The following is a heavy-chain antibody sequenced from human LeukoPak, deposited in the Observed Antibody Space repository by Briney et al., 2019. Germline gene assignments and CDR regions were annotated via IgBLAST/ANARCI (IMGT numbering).Heavy chain of an antibody. CDR3: AKQLGYCSDGSCYFPY. CDR1: GFTFSSSA. V-gene: IGHV3-23*01. D-gene: IGHD2-15*01. J-gene: IGHJ4*02. Sequence: PGGSLRLSCAASGFTFSSSAMSWVRQAPGKGLEWVSAISNNGGYTYYAYPVQGRFTISRANYKSTLCLQMNSLRAEDTAVYYCAKQLGYCSDGSCYFPYWGQGTLVTVSS. CDR2: ISNNGGYT.